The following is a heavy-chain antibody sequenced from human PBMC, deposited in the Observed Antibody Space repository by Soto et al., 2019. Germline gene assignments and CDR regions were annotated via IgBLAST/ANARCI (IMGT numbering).Heavy chain of an antibody. D-gene: IGHD1-20*01. CDR1: GYTFTGYY. CDR2: INPNSGGT. Sequence: ASVKVSCKASGYTFTGYYRHWVRQAPGQGLEWMGWINPNSGGTNYAQKFQGWVTMTRDTSISTAYMELSRLRSDDTAVYYCARDHRITGTSVLYYYYGMDVWGQGTTVTVSS. J-gene: IGHJ6*02. V-gene: IGHV1-2*04. CDR3: ARDHRITGTSVLYYYYGMDV.